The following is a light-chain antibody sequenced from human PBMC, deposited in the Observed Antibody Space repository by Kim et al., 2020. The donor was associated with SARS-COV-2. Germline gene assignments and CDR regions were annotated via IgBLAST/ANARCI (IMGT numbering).Light chain of an antibody. Sequence: VLTQSPGTLSLSPGDTATLSCRTSQTIANTYLAWYQQRPGQAPRLLTYGATSRATAIPDRFSGSGSGTDFTLTISRLEPEDFAVYYCQQYGYSPRTFGQGTKVDIK. CDR1: QTIANTY. V-gene: IGKV3-20*01. J-gene: IGKJ1*01. CDR3: QQYGYSPRT. CDR2: GAT.